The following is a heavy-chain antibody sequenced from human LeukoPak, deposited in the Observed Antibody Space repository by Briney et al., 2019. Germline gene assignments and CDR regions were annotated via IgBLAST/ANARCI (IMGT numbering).Heavy chain of an antibody. CDR2: IKEDGSEN. V-gene: IGHV3-7*01. J-gene: IGHJ4*02. D-gene: IGHD1-1*01. CDR1: GFTLSRYW. Sequence: GSLRLSCAASGFTLSRYWMTWVRQAPGKGLEWVANIKEDGSENSYVESVKGRFTISRDNAKNSLYLQLNSLRAEDTAVYFCARQRYSDYWGQGTLVTVSS. CDR3: ARQRYSDY.